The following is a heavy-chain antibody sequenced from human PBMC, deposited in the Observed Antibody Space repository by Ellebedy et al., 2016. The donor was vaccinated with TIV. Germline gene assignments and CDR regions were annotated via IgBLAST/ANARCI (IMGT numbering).Heavy chain of an antibody. CDR2: VNWNGADI. Sequence: GGSLRLXXAASGFIFESYAMHWVRQAPGKGLEWVSGVNWNGADIGYAASVKGHFTISRDNAKNSLYLEMNNLRGEDTALYYCARDQGYSAGWSLGYYYYGMDVWGQGTTVTVSS. CDR1: GFIFESYA. J-gene: IGHJ6*02. V-gene: IGHV3-9*01. D-gene: IGHD1-26*01. CDR3: ARDQGYSAGWSLGYYYYGMDV.